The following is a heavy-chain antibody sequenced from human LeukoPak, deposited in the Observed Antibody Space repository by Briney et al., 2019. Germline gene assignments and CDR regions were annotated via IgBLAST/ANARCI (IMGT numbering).Heavy chain of an antibody. V-gene: IGHV4-31*03. CDR2: IYYSGST. CDR3: ARGMYYDSSGYGPYYYYYGMDV. Sequence: SQTLSLTCTVSGGSLSSGGYYWSWIRQHPGKGLEWLGYIYYSGSTYYNPSLKSRVTISVDTSKNQFSLKLSSVTAADTAVYYCARGMYYDSSGYGPYYYYYGMDVWGQGTTVTGSS. J-gene: IGHJ6*02. D-gene: IGHD3-22*01. CDR1: GGSLSSGGYY.